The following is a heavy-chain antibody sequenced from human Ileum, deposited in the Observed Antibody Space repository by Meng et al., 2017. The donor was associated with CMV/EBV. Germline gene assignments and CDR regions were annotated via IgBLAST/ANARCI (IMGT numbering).Heavy chain of an antibody. Sequence: LPSSAPGLANPAHTLSLTCTVSGASISSSGYYWSWIRQPAGKGLEWIGRIYSSGSTNYNPSLKSRVTISADTSKNQFSPKMNAVTAADTAVYDCARKDDKKYSGFEVYDNWGQGTLVTVSS. D-gene: IGHD5-12*01. V-gene: IGHV4-61*02. J-gene: IGHJ4*02. CDR2: IYSSGST. CDR1: GASISSSGYY. CDR3: ARKDDKKYSGFEVYDN.